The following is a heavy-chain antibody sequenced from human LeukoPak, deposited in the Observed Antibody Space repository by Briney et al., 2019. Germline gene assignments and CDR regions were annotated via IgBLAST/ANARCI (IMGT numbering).Heavy chain of an antibody. D-gene: IGHD6-6*01. CDR1: GSSMSSDYY. CDR3: ASVHSSSSVGYYFDY. V-gene: IGHV4-61*01. J-gene: IGHJ4*02. Sequence: SETLSLTCTVSGSSMSSDYYWGWIRQPPGKGLEWIGYIYYSGSTNYNPSLKSRVTISVDTSKNQFSLKLSSVTAADTAVYYCASVHSSSSVGYYFDYWGQGTLVTVSS. CDR2: IYYSGST.